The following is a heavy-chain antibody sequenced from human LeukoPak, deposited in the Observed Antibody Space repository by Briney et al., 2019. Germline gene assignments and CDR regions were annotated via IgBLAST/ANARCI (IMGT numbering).Heavy chain of an antibody. V-gene: IGHV4-31*03. CDR3: ARVHTDAYSYYYGMDV. D-gene: IGHD5-18*01. CDR2: IYCSGST. CDR1: LGSISNSY. J-gene: IGHJ6*02. Sequence: PLETPSLTSILPLGSISNSYWNSIPEHPGKGVEWSGYIYCSGSTYYNPSLKSRVTISVDTSKNQFSLKLSSVTAADTAVYYCARVHTDAYSYYYGMDVWGQGTTVTVSS.